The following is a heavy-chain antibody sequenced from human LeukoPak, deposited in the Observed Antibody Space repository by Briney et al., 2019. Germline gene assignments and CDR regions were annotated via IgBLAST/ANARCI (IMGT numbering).Heavy chain of an antibody. V-gene: IGHV7-4-1*02. CDR1: GYTFTNSG. J-gene: IGHJ4*02. D-gene: IGHD6-6*01. Sequence: ASVKVSCKASGYTFTNSGLNWVRQAPGQGLEWMGWINPNTGNPTYAQGFAGRFVFSLDTSVSTTYLQISSLKAEDTAMYYCAKEGSGSFLEYWGQGTLVTVSS. CDR2: INPNTGNP. CDR3: AKEGSGSFLEY.